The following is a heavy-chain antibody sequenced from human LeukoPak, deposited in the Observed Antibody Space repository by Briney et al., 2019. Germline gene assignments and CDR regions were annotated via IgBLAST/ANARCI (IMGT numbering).Heavy chain of an antibody. CDR1: GFTFSNAW. CDR2: IKSKANGGTT. Sequence: GGSLRLSCAASGFTFSNAWMTWVRQAPGKGLEWVGLIKSKANGGTTDYAAPVKGRFTISRDDSKNTQSLQMNSLKTEDTGVYYRTTVYSYGALGYWGQGTLVTVSS. V-gene: IGHV3-15*01. J-gene: IGHJ4*02. D-gene: IGHD5-18*01. CDR3: TTVYSYGALGY.